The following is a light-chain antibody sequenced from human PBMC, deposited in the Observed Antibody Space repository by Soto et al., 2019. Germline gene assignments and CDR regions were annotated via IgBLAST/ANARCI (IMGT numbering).Light chain of an antibody. CDR3: TSYTGSSPLLV. J-gene: IGLJ1*01. CDR1: SDDVGGYNY. CDR2: EVT. V-gene: IGLV2-14*01. Sequence: QSVLTQPASVSGSPGQSITISCTGTSDDVGGYNYVSWYQQHPGKAPKLIIWEVTNRPSGISNRFSGSKSGNTASLTISGLQAEDGAHYYCTSYTGSSPLLVFGTGTKVTVL.